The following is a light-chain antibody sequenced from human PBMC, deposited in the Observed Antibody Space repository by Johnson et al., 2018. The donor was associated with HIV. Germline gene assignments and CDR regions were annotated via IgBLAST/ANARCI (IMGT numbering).Light chain of an antibody. J-gene: IGLJ1*01. CDR2: DNK. CDR3: GTWDSSLSGYV. Sequence: QSVLTQPPSVSAAPGQKITVSCSGSSSNIGNNYVSWYQQLPGTAPELLIYDNKKRPSGISDRFSGSKSGTSVTLGITGLQPGDEADYYCGTWDSSLSGYVFGTGTKVTVL. CDR1: SSNIGNNY. V-gene: IGLV1-51*01.